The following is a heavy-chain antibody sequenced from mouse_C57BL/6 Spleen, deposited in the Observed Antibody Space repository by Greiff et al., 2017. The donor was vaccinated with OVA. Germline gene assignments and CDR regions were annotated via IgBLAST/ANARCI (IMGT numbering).Heavy chain of an antibody. CDR3: ARGTTRYFDV. CDR2: INPSSGYT. V-gene: IGHV1-7*01. J-gene: IGHJ1*03. CDR1: GYTFTSYW. D-gene: IGHD2-12*01. Sequence: QVHVKQSGAELAKPGASVKLSCKASGYTFTSYWMHWVKQRPGQGLEWIGYINPSSGYTKYNQKFKDKATLTADKSSSTAYMQLSSLTYEDSAVYYCARGTTRYFDVWGTGTTVTVSS.